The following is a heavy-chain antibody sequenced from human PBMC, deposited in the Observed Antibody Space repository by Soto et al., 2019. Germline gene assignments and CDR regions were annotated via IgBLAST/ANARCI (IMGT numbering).Heavy chain of an antibody. CDR2: VSAYNGNT. Sequence: QAPLVQSGPEVKKPWASVKVSCKASGYTFTHFGISWVRQAPGQGLEWIGWVSAYNGNTNFPQKFQGRLTLTTDTSTNTAYMELRGLTSGDTAFYYCARDVPASGVATLDYWGQGTLVTVSS. V-gene: IGHV1-18*01. CDR1: GYTFTHFG. J-gene: IGHJ4*02. D-gene: IGHD3-3*01. CDR3: ARDVPASGVATLDY.